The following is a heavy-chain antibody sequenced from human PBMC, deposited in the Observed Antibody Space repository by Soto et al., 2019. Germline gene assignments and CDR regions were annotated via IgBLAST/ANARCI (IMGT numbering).Heavy chain of an antibody. CDR1: GGPISSGGYY. V-gene: IGHV4-31*03. CDR2: IYYSGST. D-gene: IGHD3-3*01. CDR3: ARVGTIFGVVTGKEDYYYYGMDV. Sequence: PSETLSLTCTVSGGPISSGGYYWSWIRQHPGKGLEWIGYIYYSGSTYYNPSLKSRVTISVDTSKNQFSLKLSSVTAADTAVYYCARVGTIFGVVTGKEDYYYYGMDVWGQGTTVT. J-gene: IGHJ6*02.